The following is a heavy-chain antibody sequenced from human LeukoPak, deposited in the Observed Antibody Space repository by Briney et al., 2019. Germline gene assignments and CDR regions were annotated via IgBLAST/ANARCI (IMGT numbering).Heavy chain of an antibody. CDR3: AKAITGTTGFDY. CDR2: ISGSGGST. V-gene: IGHV3-23*01. J-gene: IGHJ4*02. CDR1: GFTFSSYA. D-gene: IGHD1-7*01. Sequence: PGGSLRLSCAASGFTFSSYAMSWVRQAPGKGLEWVSAISGSGGSTYYADSVKGRFTISRDNSKNTLYLQMNSLRAEGTAVYYCAKAITGTTGFDYWGQGTLVTVSS.